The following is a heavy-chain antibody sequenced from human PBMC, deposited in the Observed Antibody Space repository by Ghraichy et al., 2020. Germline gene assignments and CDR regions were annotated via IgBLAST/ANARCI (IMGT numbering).Heavy chain of an antibody. Sequence: GESLNISCAASGFTFSDYYMSWIRQAPGKGLEWVSYISSSSSYTNYADSVKGRFTISRDNAKNSLYLQMNSLRAEDTAVYYCARGDTMVRGVIRGHYYYMDVWGKGTTVTVSS. J-gene: IGHJ6*03. V-gene: IGHV3-11*05. CDR1: GFTFSDYY. CDR3: ARGDTMVRGVIRGHYYYMDV. D-gene: IGHD3-10*01. CDR2: ISSSSSYT.